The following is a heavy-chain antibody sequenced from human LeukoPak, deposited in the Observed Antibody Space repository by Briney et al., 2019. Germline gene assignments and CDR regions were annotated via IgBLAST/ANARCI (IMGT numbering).Heavy chain of an antibody. CDR2: IYTSGST. J-gene: IGHJ3*02. CDR3: ARALYCSGGSCYSSVLRFDI. CDR1: GGSISSGSYY. V-gene: IGHV4-61*02. Sequence: PSETLSLTCTVSGGSISSGSYYWSSLRQPAGTGLEWLGRIYTSGSTNYNPSLKSRVTISVETSKNQCSLKLSSVTAADTAVYYCARALYCSGGSCYSSVLRFDIWGQGTMVTVSS. D-gene: IGHD2-15*01.